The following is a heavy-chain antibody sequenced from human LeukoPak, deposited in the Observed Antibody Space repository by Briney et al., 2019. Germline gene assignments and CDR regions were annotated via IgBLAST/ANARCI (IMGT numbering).Heavy chain of an antibody. CDR2: ISAYNGNT. V-gene: IGHV1-18*04. J-gene: IGHJ4*02. Sequence: ASVTVSCTASGYTFTTYGISWVRQAPGQGLEWMGWISAYNGNTNYAQKLQGRVTMTTDTSTSTAYMELRSLRSDDTAVYFCARLRGYSGYDYPNYFDYWGQGTLVTVSS. CDR1: GYTFTTYG. D-gene: IGHD5-12*01. CDR3: ARLRGYSGYDYPNYFDY.